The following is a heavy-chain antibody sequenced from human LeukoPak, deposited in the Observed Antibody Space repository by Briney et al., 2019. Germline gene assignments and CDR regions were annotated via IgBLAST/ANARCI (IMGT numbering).Heavy chain of an antibody. J-gene: IGHJ6*02. CDR1: GFTVSSNY. CDR2: IYSGGST. CDR3: ASIAAAGIPYYYGMDV. D-gene: IGHD6-13*01. Sequence: GGPLRLSCAASGFTVSSNYMSWVRQAPGKGLEWVSVIYSGGSTYYADSVKGRFTISRDNSKNTLYLQMNSLRAEDTAVYYCASIAAAGIPYYYGMDVWGQGTTVTVSS. V-gene: IGHV3-66*01.